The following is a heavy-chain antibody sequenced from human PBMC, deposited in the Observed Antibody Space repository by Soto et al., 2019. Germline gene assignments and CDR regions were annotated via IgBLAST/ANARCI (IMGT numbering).Heavy chain of an antibody. CDR2: IWYDGSNK. Sequence: GGSLRLSCAASGFTFSSYGMHWVRQAPGKGLEWVAVIWYDGSNKYYADSVKGRFTISRDNSKNTLYLQMNSLRAEDTAVYYCARVATIIRPTMEDFDYWGQGTLVTVSS. J-gene: IGHJ4*02. CDR3: ARVATIIRPTMEDFDY. D-gene: IGHD5-12*01. V-gene: IGHV3-33*01. CDR1: GFTFSSYG.